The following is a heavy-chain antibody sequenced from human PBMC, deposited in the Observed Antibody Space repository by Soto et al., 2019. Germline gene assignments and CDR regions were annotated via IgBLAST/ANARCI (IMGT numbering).Heavy chain of an antibody. D-gene: IGHD2-2*01. Sequence: PSSSXSLTWSVSVCSSNYNSYYLCWIRQPPGKGLEWVGGIFYTGTTYYSPSLKDLVTISVDTSKNSLSLNLTSVTAADTDVYFCARLVVVDPVANAWGPGTLLKVSS. CDR3: ARLVVVDPVANA. J-gene: IGHJ4*02. CDR1: VCSSNYNSYY. CDR2: IFYTGTT. V-gene: IGHV4-39*01.